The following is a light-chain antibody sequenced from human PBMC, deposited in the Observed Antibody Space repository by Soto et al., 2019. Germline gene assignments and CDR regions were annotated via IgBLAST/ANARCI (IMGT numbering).Light chain of an antibody. CDR2: GAS. V-gene: IGKV3-20*01. Sequence: EIVLTQSPGTLSLSPGDGATLSCRASQTVRSSYLAWYQQKPGQAPRLLLYGASRRDSGIPDRFSGSESGTDFTLTISRLEPEDYAVYYCQQYDTLPRTFGQGTKVEI. CDR3: QQYDTLPRT. J-gene: IGKJ1*01. CDR1: QTVRSSY.